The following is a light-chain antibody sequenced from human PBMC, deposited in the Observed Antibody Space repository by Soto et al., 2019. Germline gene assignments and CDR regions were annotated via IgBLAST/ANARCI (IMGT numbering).Light chain of an antibody. J-gene: IGKJ2*01. CDR2: KAS. CDR3: QQYNSFSRT. V-gene: IGKV1-5*03. Sequence: DIQMTQSPSTLSASVGDRVAITCRARQSISTWLAWYQQKSGKAPKLLIYKASTLESEVPSRFSGSASGPEFTLTISSLQPDDFATYYCQQYNSFSRTFGQGTKLEIK. CDR1: QSISTW.